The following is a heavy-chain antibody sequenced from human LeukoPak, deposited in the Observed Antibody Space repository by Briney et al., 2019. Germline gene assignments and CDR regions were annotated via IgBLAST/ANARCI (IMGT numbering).Heavy chain of an antibody. Sequence: SETLSLTCTVSGGSISRYYWNWIRQPAGKGLEWIGRIYTSGSTNYNPSLKSRVTMSVDTSKNQFSLKLSSVTAADTAVYYCAREYSYGLLFAYYFDYWGQGTLVTVSS. J-gene: IGHJ4*02. CDR1: GGSISRYY. CDR3: AREYSYGLLFAYYFDY. CDR2: IYTSGST. D-gene: IGHD5-18*01. V-gene: IGHV4-4*07.